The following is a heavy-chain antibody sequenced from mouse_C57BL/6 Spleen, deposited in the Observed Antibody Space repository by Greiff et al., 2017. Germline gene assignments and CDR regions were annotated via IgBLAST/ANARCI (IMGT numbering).Heavy chain of an antibody. V-gene: IGHV7-3*01. CDR3: ARFPLYDGYYDYFDY. D-gene: IGHD2-3*01. CDR1: GFTFTDYY. J-gene: IGHJ2*01. Sequence: EVKVVESGGGLVQPGGSLSLSCAASGFTFTDYYMSWVRQPPGKALEWLGFIRNKANGYTTEYSASVKGRFTISRDNSQSILYLQMNALRAEDSATYYCARFPLYDGYYDYFDYWGQGTTLTVSS. CDR2: IRNKANGYTT.